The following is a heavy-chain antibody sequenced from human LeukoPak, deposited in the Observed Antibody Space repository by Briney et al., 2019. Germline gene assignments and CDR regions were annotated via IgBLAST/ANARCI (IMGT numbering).Heavy chain of an antibody. CDR3: AKDRPNYYGSNGHYYRRDGDY. D-gene: IGHD3-22*01. J-gene: IGHJ4*02. V-gene: IGHV3-23*02. Sequence: QPGGSVRLSCAPSGFTFSIHAMSWVRQAPGKGLQWVSSITSSGDGKYYGGSVKGRFTISRDNAENMFYLQMNSLRGEDTAVYFWAKDRPNYYGSNGHYYRRDGDYWGQGTLVTVSS. CDR1: GFTFSIHA. CDR2: ITSSGDGK.